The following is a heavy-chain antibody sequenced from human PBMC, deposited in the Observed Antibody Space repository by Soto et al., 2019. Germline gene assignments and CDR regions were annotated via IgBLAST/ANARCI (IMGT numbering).Heavy chain of an antibody. V-gene: IGHV4-34*01. Sequence: QVQLQQWGAGLLKPSETLSLTCAVYGGSFSGYYWSWIRQPPGKGLEWIGEINHSGSTNYNPTLKSRVTISVDTSKNQFSLKLSSVTAADTAVYYCARGYSRSWYDYWGQGTLVTVSS. J-gene: IGHJ4*02. CDR2: INHSGST. D-gene: IGHD6-13*01. CDR1: GGSFSGYY. CDR3: ARGYSRSWYDY.